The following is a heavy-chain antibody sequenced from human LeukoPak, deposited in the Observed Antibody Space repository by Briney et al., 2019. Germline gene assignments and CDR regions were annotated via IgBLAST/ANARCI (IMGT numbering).Heavy chain of an antibody. J-gene: IGHJ5*02. D-gene: IGHD3-10*01. CDR2: IYYSGSI. V-gene: IGHV4-30-4*01. CDR1: GGSISSGDYY. Sequence: SQTLSLTCTVSGGSISSGDYYWSWIRQPPGTGLEWIGYIYYSGSIYYNPSLKSRVTISVDTSKNQFSLKLSSVTAADTAVYYCARDYYGSGSYYPNWFDPWGQGTLVTVSS. CDR3: ARDYYGSGSYYPNWFDP.